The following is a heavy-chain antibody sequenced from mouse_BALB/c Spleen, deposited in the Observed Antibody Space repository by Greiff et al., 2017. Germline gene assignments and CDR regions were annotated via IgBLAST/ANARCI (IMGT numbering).Heavy chain of an antibody. J-gene: IGHJ4*01. V-gene: IGHV14-3*02. Sequence: EVQGVESGAELVKPGASVKLSCTASGFNIKDTYMHWVKQRPEQGLEWIGRIDPANGNTKYDPKFQGKATITADTSSNTAYLQLSSLTSEDTAVYYCARGWSFMDYWGQGTSVTVSS. D-gene: IGHD2-3*01. CDR2: IDPANGNT. CDR3: ARGWSFMDY. CDR1: GFNIKDTY.